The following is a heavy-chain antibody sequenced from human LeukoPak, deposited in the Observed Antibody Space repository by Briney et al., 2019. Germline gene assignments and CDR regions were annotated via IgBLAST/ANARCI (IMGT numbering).Heavy chain of an antibody. Sequence: ASVKVSCKASGYTFTDYYIHLVRQVPGQGLEWMGWINPNTGDTNLAQKFQGWVTMTRDTSIGTAYLELSRLTSDDTAVYYCARDRGPQWWGSFDYWGQGTLVTGSS. CDR2: INPNTGDT. CDR1: GYTFTDYY. CDR3: ARDRGPQWWGSFDY. V-gene: IGHV1-2*04. J-gene: IGHJ4*02. D-gene: IGHD3-16*01.